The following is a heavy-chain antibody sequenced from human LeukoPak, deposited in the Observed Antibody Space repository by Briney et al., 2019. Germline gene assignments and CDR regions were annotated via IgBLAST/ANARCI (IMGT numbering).Heavy chain of an antibody. J-gene: IGHJ5*02. CDR3: ARLGIVGAT. D-gene: IGHD1-26*01. CDR2: INHSGST. CDR1: GGSFSGYY. Sequence: PWETLSLTCAVYGGSFSGYYWSWIRQPPGKGLEWIGEINHSGSTNYNPSLKSRVTISVDTSKNQFSLKLSSVTAADTAVYYCARLGIVGATWGQGTLVTVSS. V-gene: IGHV4-34*01.